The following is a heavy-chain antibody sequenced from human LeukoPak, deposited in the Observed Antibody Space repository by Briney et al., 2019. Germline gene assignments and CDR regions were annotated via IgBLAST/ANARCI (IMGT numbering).Heavy chain of an antibody. Sequence: GESLKISCKGSGYSFSSYWIGWVRQMPGKGLEGMGIIYPGDSDTRYSPSFQGQVTISADKSISTAYLQWSSLKASDTAIYYCARRGGSSWYWFDPWGQGTLVTVSS. V-gene: IGHV5-51*01. D-gene: IGHD6-13*01. CDR1: GYSFSSYW. J-gene: IGHJ5*02. CDR2: IYPGDSDT. CDR3: ARRGGSSWYWFDP.